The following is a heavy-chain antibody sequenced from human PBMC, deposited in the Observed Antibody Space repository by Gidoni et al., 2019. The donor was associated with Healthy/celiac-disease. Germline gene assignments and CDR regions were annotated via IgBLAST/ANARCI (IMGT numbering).Heavy chain of an antibody. V-gene: IGHV5-51*01. D-gene: IGHD6-6*01. CDR2: IYPGDSDT. Sequence: EVQLVQSGAEVKKPGESLKISCTGSGYSFTSYWIGWVRQMPGKGLEWMGIIYPGDSDTRYSPSFQGQVTISADKSISTAYLQWSSLKASDTAMYYCATNGRIAARPSNYYYYMDVWGKGTTVTVSS. J-gene: IGHJ6*03. CDR3: ATNGRIAARPSNYYYYMDV. CDR1: GYSFTSYW.